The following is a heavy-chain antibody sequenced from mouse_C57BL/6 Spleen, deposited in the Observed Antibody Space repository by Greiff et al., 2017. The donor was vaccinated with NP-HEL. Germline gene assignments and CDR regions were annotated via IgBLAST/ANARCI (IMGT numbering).Heavy chain of an antibody. V-gene: IGHV1-15*01. Sequence: VQLQQSGAELVRPGASVTLSCKASGYTFTDYEMHWVKQTPVHGLEWIGAIDPETGGTAYNQKFKGKAILTADKSSSTAYMELLSLTSEDSAVYYSTRSPSRDDRLYYWGQGTTLTDSA. CDR1: GYTFTDYE. J-gene: IGHJ2*01. D-gene: IGHD2-14*01. CDR2: IDPETGGT. CDR3: TRSPSRDDRLYY.